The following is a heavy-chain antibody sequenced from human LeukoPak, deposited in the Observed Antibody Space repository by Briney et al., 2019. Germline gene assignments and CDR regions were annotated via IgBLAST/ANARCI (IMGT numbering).Heavy chain of an antibody. Sequence: PGGSLRLSCAASGFTVSNNYMSWVRQAPGKGLEWVSVIYSGGTTYYADSVRGRFTISRDNSKNTVHLQMNSLRPEDTAVYYCARHCSGGSCYSTPMGYWGQGTLVTVSS. J-gene: IGHJ4*02. CDR2: IYSGGTT. V-gene: IGHV3-66*02. CDR3: ARHCSGGSCYSTPMGY. D-gene: IGHD2-15*01. CDR1: GFTVSNNY.